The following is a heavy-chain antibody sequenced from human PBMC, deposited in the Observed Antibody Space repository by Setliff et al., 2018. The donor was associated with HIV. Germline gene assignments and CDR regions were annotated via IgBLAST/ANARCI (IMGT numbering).Heavy chain of an antibody. CDR2: ISPDGSAT. Sequence: GGSLRLSCAASGFTFSSAWMGWVRQAPAKGLEWVANISPDGSATYYVDSVKGRFTISRDNAKNSLSLQMNSLRAEDTALYYCAREQNHYNFWSGHNYDAFDIWGRGTMVTVSS. V-gene: IGHV3-7*01. CDR1: GFTFSSAW. J-gene: IGHJ3*02. D-gene: IGHD3-3*01. CDR3: AREQNHYNFWSGHNYDAFDI.